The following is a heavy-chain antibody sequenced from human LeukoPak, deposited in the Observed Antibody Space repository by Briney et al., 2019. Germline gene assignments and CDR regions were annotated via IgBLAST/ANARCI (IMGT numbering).Heavy chain of an antibody. V-gene: IGHV3-74*01. CDR1: GFTVSSNY. J-gene: IGHJ5*02. CDR2: INSDGSST. Sequence: GGSLRLSCAASGFTVSSNYKSWVRQAPGKGLVWVSRINSDGSSTSYADSVKGRFTISRDNAKNTLYLQMNSLRAEDTAVYHCPRQFDPWGQGTLVTVSS. CDR3: PRQFDP.